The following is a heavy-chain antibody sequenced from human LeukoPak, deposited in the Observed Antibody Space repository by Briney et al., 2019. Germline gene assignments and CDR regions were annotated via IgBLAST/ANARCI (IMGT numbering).Heavy chain of an antibody. CDR3: AKLNVRYFDWLRDPWFDP. CDR1: GFTFSSYV. Sequence: RTGGSLRLSCAASGFTFSSYVMHWVRQAPGKGLEWVAIISCDGSNEYYADSVKGRFTISRDNSKNTLYLQMNSLRAEDTAVYYCAKLNVRYFDWLRDPWFDPWGQGTLVTVSS. V-gene: IGHV3-30*04. CDR2: ISCDGSNE. D-gene: IGHD3-9*01. J-gene: IGHJ5*02.